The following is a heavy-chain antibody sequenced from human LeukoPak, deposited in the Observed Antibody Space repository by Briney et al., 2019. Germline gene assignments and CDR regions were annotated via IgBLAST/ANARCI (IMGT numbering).Heavy chain of an antibody. Sequence: SEALSLTCTVSGVSVSSGSYYWSWIRQPPGKGLEWIGYIYYSGSTNYNPSLKSRVTISVDTSKNQFSLKLSSVTAADTAVYYCARDRSYGGNFFDYWGQGTLVTVSS. V-gene: IGHV4-61*01. CDR3: ARDRSYGGNFFDY. CDR2: IYYSGST. CDR1: GVSVSSGSYY. J-gene: IGHJ4*02. D-gene: IGHD4-23*01.